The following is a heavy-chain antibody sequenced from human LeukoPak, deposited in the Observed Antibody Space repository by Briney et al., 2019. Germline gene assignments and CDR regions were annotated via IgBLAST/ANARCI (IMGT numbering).Heavy chain of an antibody. CDR1: GFIFSSYS. J-gene: IGHJ4*02. Sequence: GGSLRLSCTASGFIFSSYSMNWVRQAPGKGLEWVSSVSSSSNYIYYADSVKGRFTISRDNAKNSLYLQMNSLRAEDTAVYYCARDRSGYSYGYGHDYWGQGTLVTVSS. CDR2: VSSSSNYI. CDR3: ARDRSGYSYGYGHDY. V-gene: IGHV3-21*01. D-gene: IGHD5-18*01.